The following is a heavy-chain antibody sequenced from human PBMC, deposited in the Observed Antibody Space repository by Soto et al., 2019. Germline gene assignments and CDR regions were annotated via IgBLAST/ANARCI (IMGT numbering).Heavy chain of an antibody. CDR1: GGSISSGDYY. CDR2: IYYSGST. Sequence: SGTLSLTCTVSGGSISSGDYYWSWIRQPPGKGLEWIGYIYYSGSTYYNPSLKSRVTISVDTSKNQFSLKLSSVTAADTAVYYCAREKNYDSSGYYSDYWGQGTLVTVSS. J-gene: IGHJ4*02. CDR3: AREKNYDSSGYYSDY. D-gene: IGHD3-22*01. V-gene: IGHV4-30-4*01.